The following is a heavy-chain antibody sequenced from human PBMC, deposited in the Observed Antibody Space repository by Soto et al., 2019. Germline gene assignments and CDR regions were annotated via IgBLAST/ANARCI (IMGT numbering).Heavy chain of an antibody. J-gene: IGHJ4*02. D-gene: IGHD3-22*01. CDR1: RYTFTSYY. Sequence: ASVKVSCKASRYTFTSYYMHWVRQAPGQGLEWMGIINPSGGSTSYAQKLQGRITTTRDTSTSTVYMELSSMRSEDTTVYYCARVRRSSGYYYGYWGQGTPVNVSS. CDR3: ARVRRSSGYYYGY. CDR2: INPSGGST. V-gene: IGHV1-46*01.